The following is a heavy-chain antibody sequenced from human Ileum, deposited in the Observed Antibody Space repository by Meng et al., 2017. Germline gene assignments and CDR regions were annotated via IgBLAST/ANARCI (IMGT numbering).Heavy chain of an antibody. CDR2: IHYTGST. Sequence: QVQLQESGLGLGKVSQNLSRTCTVSGGSIGSAAYYWTWIRQHPAKGLEWIGYIHYTGSTSYNPSLESRTSTSIDTSNNQFSLKVTSVTAADTAVYYCARGVSAAGLFDNWGPGTLVTVSS. CDR3: ARGVSAAGLFDN. CDR1: GGSIGSAAYY. V-gene: IGHV4-31*03. J-gene: IGHJ4*02. D-gene: IGHD2-2*01.